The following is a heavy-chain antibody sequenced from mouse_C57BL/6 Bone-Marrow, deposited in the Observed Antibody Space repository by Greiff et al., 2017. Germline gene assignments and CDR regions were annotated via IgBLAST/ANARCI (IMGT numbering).Heavy chain of an antibody. CDR3: TRDHYGSSY. CDR2: IDPETGGT. CDR1: GYTFTDYE. J-gene: IGHJ2*01. D-gene: IGHD1-1*01. Sequence: QVQLQQSGAELVRPGASVTLSCKASGYTFTDYEMHWVKQTPVHGLEWIGAIDPETGGTAYNQKFKGKAILTADTSSSTAYMELRSLTSEDSAVYYCTRDHYGSSYWGQGTTLTVSS. V-gene: IGHV1-15*01.